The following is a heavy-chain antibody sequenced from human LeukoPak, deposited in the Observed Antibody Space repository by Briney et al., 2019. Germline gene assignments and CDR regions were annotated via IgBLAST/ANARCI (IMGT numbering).Heavy chain of an antibody. CDR1: GFTFSNYE. CDR2: ISSSGSDI. Sequence: GGSLRLSCAASGFTFSNYEMHWVRQAPGKGLKWVSYISSSGSDIYYADSVKGRFTISRDNAKNPLYLHMNSLRAEDTAVYYCARDYGGSSPFDYWGQGTLVTVSS. D-gene: IGHD4-23*01. J-gene: IGHJ4*02. CDR3: ARDYGGSSPFDY. V-gene: IGHV3-48*03.